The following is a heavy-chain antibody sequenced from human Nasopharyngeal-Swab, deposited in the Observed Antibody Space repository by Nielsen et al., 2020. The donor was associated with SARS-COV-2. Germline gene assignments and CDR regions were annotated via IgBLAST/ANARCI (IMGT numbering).Heavy chain of an antibody. Sequence: GGSLRLSCAASGFTFSSYAMSWVRPTPGKGLGWVSIISGRSSSTYYADSVKGRFTISRDNSKNTLFLQMNSLRAEDTAVYYCAKEVAVPGTPFDYWGQGTLVTVSS. D-gene: IGHD6-19*01. CDR1: GFTFSSYA. J-gene: IGHJ4*02. CDR2: ISGRSSST. CDR3: AKEVAVPGTPFDY. V-gene: IGHV3-23*01.